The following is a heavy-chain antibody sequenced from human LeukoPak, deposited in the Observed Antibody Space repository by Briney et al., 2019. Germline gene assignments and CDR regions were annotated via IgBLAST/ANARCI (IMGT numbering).Heavy chain of an antibody. V-gene: IGHV3-15*05. D-gene: IGHD5-24*01. CDR1: GFTFRHAW. CDR2: IKSKTDGGTT. CDR3: TGQVQMATIL. J-gene: IGHJ4*02. Sequence: GGSLRLSCAPSGFTFRHAWMSCVRQAPGKGLEWVGRIKSKTDGGTTDYAAPVKGRLTISRDDTKNTLYLQVNSLKTEDTAVYYCTGQVQMATILWGQGTLVTVSS.